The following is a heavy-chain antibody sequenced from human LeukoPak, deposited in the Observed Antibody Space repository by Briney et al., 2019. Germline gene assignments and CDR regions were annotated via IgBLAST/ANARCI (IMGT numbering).Heavy chain of an antibody. CDR1: DYTFTNYG. CDR3: ARSYYYASGSYNDY. D-gene: IGHD3-10*01. CDR2: ISAYNGNT. V-gene: IGHV1-18*01. Sequence: GASVKVSCKASDYTFTNYGITWVRQAPGQGLEWMGWISAYNGNTNYAQILQGRVTMTTDTSTSTAYMELRSLRSDDTAVYYCARSYYYASGSYNDYWGQGTLATVSS. J-gene: IGHJ4*02.